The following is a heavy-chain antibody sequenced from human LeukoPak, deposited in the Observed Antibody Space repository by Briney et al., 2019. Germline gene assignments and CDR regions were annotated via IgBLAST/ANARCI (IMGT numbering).Heavy chain of an antibody. CDR1: GFTFSSYE. CDR2: ISSSGSTI. D-gene: IGHD2-15*01. V-gene: IGHV3-48*03. CDR3: ASGVGYCSGGSCYRIRKGAFDI. Sequence: GGSLRLSCAASGFTFSSYEMNWVRQAPGKGLEWVSYISSSGSTIYYADSVKGRFTISRDNAKNSLYLQMNSLRAEDTAVYYCASGVGYCSGGSCYRIRKGAFDIWGQGTMVTVSS. J-gene: IGHJ3*02.